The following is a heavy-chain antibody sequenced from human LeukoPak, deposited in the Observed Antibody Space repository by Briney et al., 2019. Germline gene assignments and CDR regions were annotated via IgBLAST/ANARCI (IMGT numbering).Heavy chain of an antibody. CDR3: ARGRLPGVDAFNI. J-gene: IGHJ3*02. CDR1: GGTFGSNT. V-gene: IGHV1-69*05. CDR2: IIPIFGTA. Sequence: SVTVSCKASGGTFGSNTLAWVRQAPGQGLEWMGGIIPIFGTANYAQKFQDRVTITTDDSASTGYMELSSLRSEDTAVYYCARGRLPGVDAFNIWGQGTMVIVSS. D-gene: IGHD2-15*01.